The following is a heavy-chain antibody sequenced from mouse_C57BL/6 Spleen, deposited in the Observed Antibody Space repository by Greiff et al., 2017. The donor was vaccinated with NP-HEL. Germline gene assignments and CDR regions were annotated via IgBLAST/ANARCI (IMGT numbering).Heavy chain of an antibody. CDR2: IDPSDSYT. J-gene: IGHJ4*01. CDR3: ARTRGYYYGSSSPMDY. Sequence: QVQLQQPGAELVRPGTSVKLSCKASGYTFTSYWMHWVKQRPGQGLEWIGVIDPSDSYTNYNQKFKGKATLTVDTSSSTAYMQLSSLTSEDSAVYYCARTRGYYYGSSSPMDYWGQGTSVTVSS. CDR1: GYTFTSYW. D-gene: IGHD1-1*01. V-gene: IGHV1-59*01.